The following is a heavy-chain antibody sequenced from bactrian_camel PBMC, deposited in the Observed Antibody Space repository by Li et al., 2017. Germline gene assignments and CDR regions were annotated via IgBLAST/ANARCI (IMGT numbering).Heavy chain of an antibody. CDR3: AADRSGATACISRAIGAPDFAY. V-gene: IGHV3S40*01. D-gene: IGHD3*01. J-gene: IGHJ6*01. Sequence: DVQLVESGGGSVQSGGSLRLSCAASGFTFSSYGMSWVRQAPGKGLEWVSAINRAGDSTYYADSVKGRFTVSRDNAKKMVYLQMNSLKPEDTALYYCAADRSGATACISRAIGAPDFAYLGQGTQVTVS. CDR2: INRAGDST. CDR1: GFTFSSYG.